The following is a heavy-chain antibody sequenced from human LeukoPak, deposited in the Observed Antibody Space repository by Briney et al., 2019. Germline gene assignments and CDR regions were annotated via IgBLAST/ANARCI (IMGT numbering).Heavy chain of an antibody. J-gene: IGHJ1*01. D-gene: IGHD3-22*01. Sequence: VASVKVSCKVSGYTLTELSIHWVRQAPGKGLEWMGGFDPEDGETIYAQRFQGGVTMAEDTSTDTAYMELSSLRSEDAAVYYCATVSYYYDSSGYQGYFQHWGQGTLVTVSS. CDR2: FDPEDGET. V-gene: IGHV1-24*01. CDR1: GYTLTELS. CDR3: ATVSYYYDSSGYQGYFQH.